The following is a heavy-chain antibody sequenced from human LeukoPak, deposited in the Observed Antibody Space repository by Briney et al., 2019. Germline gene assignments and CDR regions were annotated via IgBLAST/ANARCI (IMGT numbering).Heavy chain of an antibody. J-gene: IGHJ4*02. V-gene: IGHV3-7*01. CDR1: GFTFSSYW. CDR3: ARNHGHGSFFDY. Sequence: GGSLRLSCAASGFTFSSYWMTWLRQAPGKGLEWVANIKQDGSETYYVDSVKGRFTISRDNAKNSLYLQMNSLRAEDTAVYYCARNHGHGSFFDYWGQGTLVTVSS. CDR2: IKQDGSET. D-gene: IGHD1-14*01.